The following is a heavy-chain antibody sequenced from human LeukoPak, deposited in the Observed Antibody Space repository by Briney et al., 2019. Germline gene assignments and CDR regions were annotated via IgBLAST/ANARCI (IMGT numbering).Heavy chain of an antibody. V-gene: IGHV3-21*01. CDR1: GFTFRSYG. J-gene: IGHJ4*02. D-gene: IGHD6-19*01. CDR3: ARGLEEAVAGMEIFGGSYFDY. CDR2: ISSSSSYI. Sequence: GGSLRLSCEDSGFTFRSYGMNWVRQAPGKGLEWVSSISSSSSYIYYADSVKGRFTISRDNAKNSLYLQMNSLRAEDTAVYYCARGLEEAVAGMEIFGGSYFDYWGQGTLVTVSS.